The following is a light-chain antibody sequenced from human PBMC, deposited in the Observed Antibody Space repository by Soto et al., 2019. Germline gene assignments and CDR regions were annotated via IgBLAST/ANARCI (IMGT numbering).Light chain of an antibody. CDR1: QSVSAS. J-gene: IGKJ5*01. CDR3: QQRSNWLIT. V-gene: IGKV3-11*01. Sequence: EIVLTQSPATLSLSPGERATLSCRASQSVSASLAWYQQKPGQAPRLLIYDASNRATGIPARFSGSGPGTDFTLTISSLEPEDIAVYYCQQRSNWLITFGQGTRLEIK. CDR2: DAS.